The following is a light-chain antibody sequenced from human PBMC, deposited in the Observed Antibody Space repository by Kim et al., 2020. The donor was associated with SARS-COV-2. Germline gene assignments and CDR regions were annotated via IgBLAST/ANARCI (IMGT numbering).Light chain of an antibody. Sequence: VSAGERATLSCRASQSVSSNLAWYQQKPGQAPRLLIYGASTRATGIPARFSGSGSGTEFTLTISSLQSEDFAVYYCQQYNNWPFTFGGGTKVDIK. CDR1: QSVSSN. CDR2: GAS. V-gene: IGKV3-15*01. CDR3: QQYNNWPFT. J-gene: IGKJ4*01.